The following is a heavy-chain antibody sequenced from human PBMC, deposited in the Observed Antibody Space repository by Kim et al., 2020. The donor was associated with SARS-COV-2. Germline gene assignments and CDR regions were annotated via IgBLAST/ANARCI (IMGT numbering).Heavy chain of an antibody. V-gene: IGHV4-59*01. J-gene: IGHJ5*02. CDR1: GGSISSYY. CDR2: IYYSGST. Sequence: SETLSLTCTVSGGSISSYYWSWIRQPPGKGLEWIGYIYYSGSTNYNPSLKSRVTISVDTSKNQFSLKLSSVTAADTAVYYCARVSIPPRARYSSSSTPGWFDPWGQGTLVTVSS. D-gene: IGHD6-6*01. CDR3: ARVSIPPRARYSSSSTPGWFDP.